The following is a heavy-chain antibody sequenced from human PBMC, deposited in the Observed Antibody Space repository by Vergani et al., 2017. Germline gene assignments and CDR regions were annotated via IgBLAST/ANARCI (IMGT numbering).Heavy chain of an antibody. D-gene: IGHD3-9*01. Sequence: QVQLVESGGGVVQPGRSLRLSCAASGFTFSSYGMHWVRQAPGKGLEWVAVISYDGSNKYYADSVKGRFTISRDNPKNTLYLQMNSLRAEDTAVYYCAKDPGYYDILTGYYYSFDYGGQGTLVTVSS. CDR2: ISYDGSNK. CDR3: AKDPGYYDILTGYYYSFDY. CDR1: GFTFSSYG. J-gene: IGHJ4*02. V-gene: IGHV3-30*18.